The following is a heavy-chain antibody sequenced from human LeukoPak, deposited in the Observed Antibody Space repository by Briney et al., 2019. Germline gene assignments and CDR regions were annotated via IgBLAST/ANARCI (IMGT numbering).Heavy chain of an antibody. D-gene: IGHD1-1*01. CDR3: ARDWNAMNNCFDP. J-gene: IGHJ5*02. CDR2: ISTNSDIR. V-gene: IGHV1-18*01. CDR1: GYTFTNYG. Sequence: ASVKVSCKASGYTFTNYGISWVRQAPGQGLEWMGWISTNSDIRTYAQTLQGRFTMTTDTATTTAYMELNNLTFDDTAVYYCARDWNAMNNCFDPWGQGTPVTVSS.